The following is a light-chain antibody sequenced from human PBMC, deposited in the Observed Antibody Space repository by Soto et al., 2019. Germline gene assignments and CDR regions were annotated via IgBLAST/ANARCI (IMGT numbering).Light chain of an antibody. J-gene: IGKJ4*01. CDR1: QGINNW. CDR3: KQSSAFPLT. Sequence: DIQMTQSPSSVSASVGDRVTITCRASQGINNWLAWYQQKPGKAPELLIYAVSYLQSGVPSRFSGSGSGTDFTLTISSLQPEDFATYFCKQSSAFPLTFGGGTKVDNK. CDR2: AVS. V-gene: IGKV1-12*01.